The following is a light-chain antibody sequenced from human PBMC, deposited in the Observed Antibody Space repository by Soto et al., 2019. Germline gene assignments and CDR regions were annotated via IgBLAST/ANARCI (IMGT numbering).Light chain of an antibody. V-gene: IGLV2-11*01. CDR2: DVS. CDR1: SSDVGGYNY. Sequence: QSVLTQPRSVSGSPGQSVTISCTGTSSDVGGYNYVSWYQQHPGKAPTLMIYDVSERPSGVPDRFSGSKSGNTASLTISGLQAEDEADYYCCSYAGSYSYVFGTGTKLTVL. CDR3: CSYAGSYSYV. J-gene: IGLJ1*01.